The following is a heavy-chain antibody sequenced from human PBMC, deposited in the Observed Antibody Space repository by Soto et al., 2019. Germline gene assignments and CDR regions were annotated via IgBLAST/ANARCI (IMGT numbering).Heavy chain of an antibody. CDR3: GSDGSGPIDLYY. CDR1: GFTFTTYS. CDR2: INGDGSNT. J-gene: IGHJ4*02. Sequence: EVQLVESGGGLLQPGGSLRLSCAASGFTFTTYSMHWVRQAPGKGLVWVSRINGDGSNTAYADSVKGRFTISRDNAKNTLYLQLNSLRAEDTAVYYCGSDGSGPIDLYYCGQGTLVPVSS. V-gene: IGHV3-74*01. D-gene: IGHD3-10*01.